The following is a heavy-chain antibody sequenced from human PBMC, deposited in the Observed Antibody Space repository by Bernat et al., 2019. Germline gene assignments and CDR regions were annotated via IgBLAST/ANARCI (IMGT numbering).Heavy chain of an antibody. Sequence: EVQLVESGGGLVQPGGSLRLSCAASGFTFSSYWMHWVRQAPGKGLVWVSRINSDGSSTNYADSLKGRFTISRDNAKSTLYLQMNSLGAEDTAVYYCARDPGYCSGGNCKGFWGQGTMVTVSS. D-gene: IGHD2-15*01. J-gene: IGHJ3*01. CDR1: GFTFSSYW. CDR3: ARDPGYCSGGNCKGF. CDR2: INSDGSST. V-gene: IGHV3-74*01.